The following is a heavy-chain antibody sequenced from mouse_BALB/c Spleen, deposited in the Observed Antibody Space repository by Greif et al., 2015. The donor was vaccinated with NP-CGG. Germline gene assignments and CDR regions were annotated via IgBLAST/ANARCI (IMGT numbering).Heavy chain of an antibody. D-gene: IGHD2-14*01. J-gene: IGHJ2*01. CDR1: GYTFTSYW. CDR3: AREVRRLFDY. CDR2: IDPSDSET. V-gene: IGHV1-69*02. Sequence: VQLQQSGAELVKPGAPVKLSCKASGYTFTSYWMNWVKQRPGRGLEWIGRIDPSDSETHYNQKFKDKATLTVDKSSSTAYIQLSSLTSEDSAVYYCAREVRRLFDYWGQGTTLTVSS.